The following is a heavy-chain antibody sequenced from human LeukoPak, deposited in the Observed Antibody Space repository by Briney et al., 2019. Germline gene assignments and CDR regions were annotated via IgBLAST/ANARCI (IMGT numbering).Heavy chain of an antibody. CDR2: IYTSGST. CDR1: GGSISSGSYY. CDR3: TRYCSSTSCYEDWFDP. D-gene: IGHD2-2*01. V-gene: IGHV4-61*02. J-gene: IGHJ5*02. Sequence: SQTLSLTCTVSGGSISSGSYYWSWIRQPAGKGLEWIGRIYTSGSTNYNPSLKSRVTISVDTSKNQFSLKLSSVTAADTAVYYCTRYCSSTSCYEDWFDPWGQGTLVTVSS.